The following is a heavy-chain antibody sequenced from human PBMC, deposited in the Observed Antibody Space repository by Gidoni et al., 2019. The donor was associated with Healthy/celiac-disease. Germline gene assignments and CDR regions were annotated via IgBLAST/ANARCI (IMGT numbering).Heavy chain of an antibody. CDR3: ARDSSDSSWLNAFDI. V-gene: IGHV1-69*06. J-gene: IGHJ3*02. D-gene: IGHD6-13*01. Sequence: QVQLVQSGAEGKRPGSSVKVSWKASGGTFTRYASSWVRQDPGQGLEWLGGIISIFGTANYAQKFQGRVTITADKSTSTAYMELSSLRSEDTAVYYCARDSSDSSWLNAFDIWGQGTMVTVSS. CDR2: IISIFGTA. CDR1: GGTFTRYA.